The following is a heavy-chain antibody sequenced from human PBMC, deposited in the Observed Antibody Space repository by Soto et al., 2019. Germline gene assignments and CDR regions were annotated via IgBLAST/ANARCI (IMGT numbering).Heavy chain of an antibody. J-gene: IGHJ6*02. V-gene: IGHV1-46*03. Sequence: QVQLVQSGAEVKKPGASVKVSCKASGDTFTTYYIHWVRQAPGQGLEWMGIIDPSSGSAGYAQRFQVSVTMTRDTPTSTCYLELSSLRSEDTAVYYCARGNDLPYSYCGLDGWGQGTTVTVSS. D-gene: IGHD1-1*01. CDR3: ARGNDLPYSYCGLDG. CDR2: IDPSSGSA. CDR1: GDTFTTYY.